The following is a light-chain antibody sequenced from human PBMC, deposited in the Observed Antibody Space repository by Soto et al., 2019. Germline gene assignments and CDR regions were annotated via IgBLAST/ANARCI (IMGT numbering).Light chain of an antibody. CDR2: DAS. CDR3: QQYNSYSVNA. CDR1: QRISGW. J-gene: IGKJ2*01. Sequence: DIQMTQSPYTLSPTVGDRVSITCRASQRISGWLAWYQQKPGKAPKLLIYDASSLESGVPSRFSGSGSGTEFSLTISRLQPDDFANYYCQQYNSYSVNAFGRGTKLEIK. V-gene: IGKV1-5*01.